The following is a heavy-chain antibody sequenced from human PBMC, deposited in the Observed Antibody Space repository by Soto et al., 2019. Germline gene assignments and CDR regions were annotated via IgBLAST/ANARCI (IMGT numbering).Heavy chain of an antibody. J-gene: IGHJ5*02. CDR1: GGSISSGGYY. CDR2: IYYSGST. Sequence: QVQLQESGPGLVKPSQTLSLTCTVSGGSISSGGYYWSLIRQHPGKGLEWIGYIYYSGSTYYNPSLKSRVTISVDTSKNQFSLKLSSVTAADTAVYYCARAEGSVVTPHWFDPWGQGTLVTVSS. D-gene: IGHD2-15*01. V-gene: IGHV4-31*03. CDR3: ARAEGSVVTPHWFDP.